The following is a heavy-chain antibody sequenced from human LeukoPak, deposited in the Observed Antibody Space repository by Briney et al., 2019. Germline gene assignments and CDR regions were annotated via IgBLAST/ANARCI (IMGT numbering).Heavy chain of an antibody. V-gene: IGHV4-34*01. Sequence: SETLSLTCAVYGGSFSGYYWSWIRQPPGKGLEWIGEINHSGSTYYNPSLKSRVTISLDTSKSHFSLKLTSVTAADTAVYYCARRYCSGGTCYGTYYFDSWGQGILVTVSS. D-gene: IGHD2-15*01. CDR3: ARRYCSGGTCYGTYYFDS. CDR2: INHSGST. CDR1: GGSFSGYY. J-gene: IGHJ4*02.